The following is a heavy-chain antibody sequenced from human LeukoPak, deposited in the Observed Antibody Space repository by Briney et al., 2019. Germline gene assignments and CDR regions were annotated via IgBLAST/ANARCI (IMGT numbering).Heavy chain of an antibody. J-gene: IGHJ4*02. CDR1: GFTFSSYA. CDR3: ARMWGSSWSYFDF. CDR2: ISGSGGST. D-gene: IGHD6-13*01. Sequence: PGGSLRLSCAASGFTFSSYAMSWVRQAPGKGLEWVSAISGSGGSTYYADSVKGRFTISRDNAKNSLYLQMNSLRAEDTAVYYCARMWGSSWSYFDFWGQGTLVTVSS. V-gene: IGHV3-23*01.